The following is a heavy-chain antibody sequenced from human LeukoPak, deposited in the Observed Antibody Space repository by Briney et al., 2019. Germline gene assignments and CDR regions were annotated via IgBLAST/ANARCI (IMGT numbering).Heavy chain of an antibody. CDR3: AKGRSWGVSGTLGDY. Sequence: GGSLRLSCAASGFTFDDYAMHWVRQAPGKGLEWVSGISWNSGSIGYADSVKGRFTISRDNAKNSLYLQMNSLRAEDTALYYCAKGRSWGVSGTLGDYWGQGTLVTVSS. CDR1: GFTFDDYA. V-gene: IGHV3-9*01. J-gene: IGHJ4*02. D-gene: IGHD3-16*01. CDR2: ISWNSGSI.